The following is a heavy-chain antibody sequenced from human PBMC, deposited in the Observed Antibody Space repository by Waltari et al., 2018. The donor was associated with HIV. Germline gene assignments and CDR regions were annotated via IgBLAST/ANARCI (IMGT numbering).Heavy chain of an antibody. J-gene: IGHJ3*01. CDR2: INTNTGNP. V-gene: IGHV7-4-1*02. D-gene: IGHD6-25*01. Sequence: QVQLVQSGSELKKPGASVKISCKASGYTFTSSSLNWVRQAPGHGLEWMGWINTNTGNPMYAQGFTGRFVFSLDTSVSTTYLQISSLTAEDTAVYYCARDSGRGRAFDFWGQGTMVTVSS. CDR3: ARDSGRGRAFDF. CDR1: GYTFTSSS.